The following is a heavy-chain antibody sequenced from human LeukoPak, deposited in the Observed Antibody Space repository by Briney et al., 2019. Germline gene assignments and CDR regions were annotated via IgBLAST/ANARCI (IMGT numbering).Heavy chain of an antibody. CDR3: AREFTEYYYDSSKASY. CDR2: IYHNWNT. Sequence: SETLSLXCAVSGYSISSGYYWAWIRQPPGKGLEWIGKIYHNWNTYYNPSLKGRVTISVDTSKNQFSLKLSSVTAADTALYYCAREFTEYYYDSSKASYWGQGTLVTVSS. CDR1: GYSISSGYY. D-gene: IGHD3-22*01. J-gene: IGHJ4*02. V-gene: IGHV4-38-2*02.